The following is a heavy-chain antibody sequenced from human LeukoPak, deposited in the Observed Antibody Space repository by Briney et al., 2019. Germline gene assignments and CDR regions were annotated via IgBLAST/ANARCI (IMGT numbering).Heavy chain of an antibody. Sequence: PSETLSLTCAVYGGSFSGYYWSWIRQPPGKGLEWIGEINHSGSTNYNPSLKSRVTISVDTSKNQFSLKLSSVTAADTAVYYCARGRYSSWFRFPWFDPWGQGTLVTVSS. V-gene: IGHV4-34*01. D-gene: IGHD6-13*01. CDR2: INHSGST. CDR1: GGSFSGYY. J-gene: IGHJ5*02. CDR3: ARGRYSSWFRFPWFDP.